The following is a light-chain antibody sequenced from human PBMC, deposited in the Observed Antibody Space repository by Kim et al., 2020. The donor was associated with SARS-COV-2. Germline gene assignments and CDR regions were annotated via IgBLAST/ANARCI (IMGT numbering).Light chain of an antibody. V-gene: IGKV3-20*01. CDR2: GAS. CDR3: QLYGSSSIT. CDR1: QSVSSSY. J-gene: IGKJ4*01. Sequence: EIVLTQSPGTLSLSPGERVTLSCRASQSVSSSYLAWYQQKPGQAPRLLIYGASSRATGIPDRFSGSGSGTDFTLTISRLEPEDFAVYYCQLYGSSSITFGGGTKLEI.